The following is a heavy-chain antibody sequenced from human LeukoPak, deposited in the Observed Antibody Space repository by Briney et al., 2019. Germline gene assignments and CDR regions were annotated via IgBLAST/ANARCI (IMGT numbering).Heavy chain of an antibody. CDR3: AKAHGVAVAGMYY. CDR2: ISGSGDNT. CDR1: GLSFSSFT. J-gene: IGHJ4*02. Sequence: GGSLRLSCAASGLSFSSFTMNWVRQAPGKGLEWVSSISGSGDNTYYTDSVKGRFIISRDNSGKTVYLQMSSLRAEDTAAYYCAKAHGVAVAGMYYWGQGTLVTVSS. D-gene: IGHD6-19*01. V-gene: IGHV3-23*01.